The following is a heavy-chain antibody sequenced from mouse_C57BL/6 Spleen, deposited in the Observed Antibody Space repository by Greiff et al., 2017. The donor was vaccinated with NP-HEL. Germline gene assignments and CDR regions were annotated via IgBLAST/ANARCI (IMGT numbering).Heavy chain of an antibody. CDR1: GFNIKDYY. CDR2: IDPENGDT. Sequence: EVQLQQSGAELVRPGASVKLSCTASGFNIKDYYMHWVKQRPEQGLEWIGWIDPENGDTDYTPKFQGKATMTADTSSNTAYLQLSSLTSEDTAVYYCATGTTTSLLDDWGKGTTVTVSS. J-gene: IGHJ1*03. D-gene: IGHD1-1*01. V-gene: IGHV14-4*02. CDR3: ATGTTTSLLDD.